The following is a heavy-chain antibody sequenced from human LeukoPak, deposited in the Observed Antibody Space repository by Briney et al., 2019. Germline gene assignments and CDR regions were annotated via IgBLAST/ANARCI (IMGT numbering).Heavy chain of an antibody. D-gene: IGHD3-3*01. J-gene: IGHJ4*02. Sequence: SETLSLTCTVSAGSISSHYWSWIRQPPGKGLEWIGYIYYSGSTNYNPSLKSRVTISVDTSKNQFSLKLSSVTAADTAVYYCARSGSKRPYDFWSGYSFDYWGQGTLVTVSS. CDR2: IYYSGST. CDR1: AGSISSHY. CDR3: ARSGSKRPYDFWSGYSFDY. V-gene: IGHV4-59*11.